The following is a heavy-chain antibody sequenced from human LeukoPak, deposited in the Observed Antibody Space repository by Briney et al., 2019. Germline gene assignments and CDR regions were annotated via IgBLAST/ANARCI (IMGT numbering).Heavy chain of an antibody. CDR1: GFTFSSYG. V-gene: IGHV3-30*18. CDR2: ISYDGSNK. Sequence: SGGSLRLSCAASGFTFSSYGMHRVRQAPGKGLEWVAVISYDGSNKYYADSVKGRFTISRDNSKNTLYLQMNSLRAEDTAVYYCAKEESGYDSRYYGMDGWGQGTTVTVSS. CDR3: AKEESGYDSRYYGMDG. D-gene: IGHD5-12*01. J-gene: IGHJ6*02.